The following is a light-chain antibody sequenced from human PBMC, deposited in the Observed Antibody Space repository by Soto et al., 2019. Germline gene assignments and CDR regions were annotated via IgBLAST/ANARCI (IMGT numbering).Light chain of an antibody. CDR3: SSYAGSNNVV. V-gene: IGLV2-8*01. CDR1: SSDVGAYAY. CDR2: EVS. J-gene: IGLJ2*01. Sequence: QSALTQPPSASGSPGQSVTISCTGTSSDVGAYAYVSWYQQHPGKAPKLMIYEVSKRPSGVPDRFSGSKSGNMASLTVSGLRAEDEADYYCSSYAGSNNVVFGGGTKLTVL.